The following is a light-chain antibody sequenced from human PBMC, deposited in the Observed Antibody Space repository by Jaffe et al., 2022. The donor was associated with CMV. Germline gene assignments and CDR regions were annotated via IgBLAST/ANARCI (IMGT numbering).Light chain of an antibody. CDR1: SSDVGGYNY. Sequence: QSALTQPRSVSGSPGQSVTISCTGTSSDVGGYNYVSWYQQHPGKAPKLMIYDVSKRPSGVPDRFSGSKSGNTASLTISGLQAEDEADYYCCSYAGSYPFRWVFGGGTKLTVL. CDR2: DVS. CDR3: CSYAGSYPFRWV. V-gene: IGLV2-11*01. J-gene: IGLJ3*02.